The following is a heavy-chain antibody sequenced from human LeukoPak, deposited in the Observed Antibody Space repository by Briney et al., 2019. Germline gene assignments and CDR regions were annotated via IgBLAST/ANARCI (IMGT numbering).Heavy chain of an antibody. CDR3: AKEWRIAADTGDYFDY. Sequence: PGGSLRLSCAASGFTFSSYAMSWVRQAPGEGLEGVSGISANGDTTKYADSVKGRFTISRDNSKNTVYLQMNSLRAEDTGVYYCAKEWRIAADTGDYFDYSGPGALVSVSS. CDR1: GFTFSSYA. CDR2: ISANGDTT. J-gene: IGHJ4*02. V-gene: IGHV3-23*01. D-gene: IGHD6-6*01.